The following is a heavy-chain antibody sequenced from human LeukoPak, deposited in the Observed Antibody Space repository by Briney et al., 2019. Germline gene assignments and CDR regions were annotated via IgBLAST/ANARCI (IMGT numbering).Heavy chain of an antibody. J-gene: IGHJ3*02. CDR2: INPDGSRT. D-gene: IGHD1-26*01. V-gene: IGHV3-74*01. CDR1: GFTLSSYW. CDR3: AKMPSGSFLWGAFDI. Sequence: PGGSLRLSCAASGFTLSSYWIHWVRQAPGEGLVWVSRINPDGSRTDYADSVKGRFTISRDNTKNTVDLQMNSLRAEDTAVYYCAKMPSGSFLWGAFDIWGQGTMVTASS.